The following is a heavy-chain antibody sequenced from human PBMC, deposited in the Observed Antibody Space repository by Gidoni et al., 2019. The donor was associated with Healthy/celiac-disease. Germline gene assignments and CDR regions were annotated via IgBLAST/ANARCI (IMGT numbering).Heavy chain of an antibody. CDR1: GFTCSSYA. CDR3: AVTQGRVRWNWFDP. D-gene: IGHD2-15*01. J-gene: IGHJ5*02. V-gene: IGHV3-23*01. CDR2: ISGSGGST. Sequence: EVQLLESGGGLVQPGGYLRLAWAASGFTCSSYAMSWVRQAPGKGLEWVSAISGSGGSTYYADSVKGRFTISRDNSKNTLYLQMNSLRAEDTAVYYCAVTQGRVRWNWFDPWGQGTLVTVSS.